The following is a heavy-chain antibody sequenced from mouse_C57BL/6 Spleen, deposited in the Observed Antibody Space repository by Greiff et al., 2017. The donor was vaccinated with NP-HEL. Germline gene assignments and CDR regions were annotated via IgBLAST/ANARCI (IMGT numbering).Heavy chain of an antibody. D-gene: IGHD2-1*01. Sequence: EVNVVESGGGLVQSGRSLRLSCATSGFTFSDFYMEWVRQAPGKGLEWIAASRNKANDYTTEYSASVKGRFIVSRDTSQSILYLQMNALRAEDTAIYYCARDAYGNYDWYFDVWGTGTTVTVSS. CDR2: SRNKANDYTT. CDR1: GFTFSDFY. V-gene: IGHV7-1*01. J-gene: IGHJ1*03. CDR3: ARDAYGNYDWYFDV.